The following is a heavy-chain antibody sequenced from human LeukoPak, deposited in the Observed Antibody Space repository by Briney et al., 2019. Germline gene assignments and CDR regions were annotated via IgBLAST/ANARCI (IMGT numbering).Heavy chain of an antibody. J-gene: IGHJ4*02. V-gene: IGHV4-39*07. D-gene: IGHD2-8*01. Sequence: PSETLSLTCTVSGGSISSGTYYWGWIRQPPGKGLEWIGSIYYSGSTYYNPSHKSRVTISVDTSKNQFSLKLSSVTAADTAVYYCARDVSPNGVVDYWGQGTLVTVSS. CDR1: GGSISSGTYY. CDR3: ARDVSPNGVVDY. CDR2: IYYSGST.